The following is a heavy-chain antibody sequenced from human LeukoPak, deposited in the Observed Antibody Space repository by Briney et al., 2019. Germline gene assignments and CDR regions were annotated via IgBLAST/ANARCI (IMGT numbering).Heavy chain of an antibody. J-gene: IGHJ4*02. D-gene: IGHD5-18*01. Sequence: SETLSLTCAVYGGSFSGYYWSWIRQPPGKGLEWIGEINHSGSTNYNPSLKSRVTISVDTSKNQFSLKLRSVTAEDTAVYYCVRDFMYNTACTGCWGQGTLVTVSS. CDR2: INHSGST. CDR1: GGSFSGYY. CDR3: VRDFMYNTACTGC. V-gene: IGHV4-34*01.